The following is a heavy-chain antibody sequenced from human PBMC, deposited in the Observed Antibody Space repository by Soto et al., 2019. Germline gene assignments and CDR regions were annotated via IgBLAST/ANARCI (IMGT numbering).Heavy chain of an antibody. D-gene: IGHD2-15*01. V-gene: IGHV1-2*04. Sequence: ASVKVSCKASGYTSTNYGMHWVRQAPGQRLEWMGWINANSGDTKHAPKFQGSITITRDTSISTVYMELTRLRSDDTAVYYCARGPPTYCSGGTCYSGFDYWGQGTLVTVSS. J-gene: IGHJ4*02. CDR2: INANSGDT. CDR1: GYTSTNYG. CDR3: ARGPPTYCSGGTCYSGFDY.